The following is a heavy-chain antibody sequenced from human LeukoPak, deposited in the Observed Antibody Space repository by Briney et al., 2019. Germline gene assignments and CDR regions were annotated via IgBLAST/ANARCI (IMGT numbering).Heavy chain of an antibody. Sequence: SETLSLTCTVSGGSISSSSYYWGWIRQPPGKGLEWIGSVYHSGTTYENPSLRSRVTLSVDTSKNQFSLKLSSVTAADTAVYYCATGRYLRFLDYWGQGTLVTVSS. D-gene: IGHD3-16*02. CDR1: GGSISSSSYY. CDR3: ATGRYLRFLDY. CDR2: VYHSGTT. V-gene: IGHV4-39*01. J-gene: IGHJ4*02.